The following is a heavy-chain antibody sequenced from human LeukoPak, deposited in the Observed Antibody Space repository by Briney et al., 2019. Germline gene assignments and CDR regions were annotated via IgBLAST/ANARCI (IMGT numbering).Heavy chain of an antibody. V-gene: IGHV1-2*02. Sequence: GASVKVSCKASGYTFTGYYMHWVRQAPGQGLEWMGWINPNSGGTNYAQKFQGRVAMTRDTSISTAYMELSRPRSDDTAVYYCARERYSSSWGRLRNWFDPWGQGTLVTVSS. CDR2: INPNSGGT. CDR3: ARERYSSSWGRLRNWFDP. D-gene: IGHD6-13*01. J-gene: IGHJ5*02. CDR1: GYTFTGYY.